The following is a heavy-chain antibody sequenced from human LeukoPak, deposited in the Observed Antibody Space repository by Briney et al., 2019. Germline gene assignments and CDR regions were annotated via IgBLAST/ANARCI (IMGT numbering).Heavy chain of an antibody. Sequence: GGSLRLSCAASGFTVSTNYMSWVRQAPGKGLEWVSVIYSDGSTYYADSVKGRFSISRDNSKNTVFLQMNRLRAEDTAVYYCVKDSSWNSKYFDSWGQGTLVTVSS. CDR3: VKDSSWNSKYFDS. D-gene: IGHD1-7*01. CDR2: IYSDGST. J-gene: IGHJ4*02. CDR1: GFTVSTNY. V-gene: IGHV3-66*01.